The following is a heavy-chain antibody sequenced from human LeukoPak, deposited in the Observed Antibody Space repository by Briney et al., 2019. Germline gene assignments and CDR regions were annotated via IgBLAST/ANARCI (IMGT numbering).Heavy chain of an antibody. V-gene: IGHV6-1*01. CDR1: GASVSSNSAA. CDR2: TYYRSKWYN. D-gene: IGHD3-22*01. Sequence: SQTLSLTCAISGASVSSNSAAWNWIRQSPSRGLEWLGRTYYRSKWYNDYAVSVKSRITINPDTSKNQFSLQLNSVTPEDTAVYYCVGFYWYDSTGPAHWGQGTLVTVSS. CDR3: VGFYWYDSTGPAH. J-gene: IGHJ4*02.